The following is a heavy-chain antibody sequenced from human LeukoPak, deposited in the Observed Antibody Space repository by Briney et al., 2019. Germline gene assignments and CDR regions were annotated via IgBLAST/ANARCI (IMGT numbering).Heavy chain of an antibody. CDR1: GGSISSYY. V-gene: IGHV4-59*01. CDR3: ARDGNFDDAFDI. CDR2: IYYSGST. J-gene: IGHJ3*02. Sequence: SETLSLTCTVSGGSISSYYWSWIRQPPGKGLEWIGHIYYSGSTNYNPSLKSRVTISVDTSKNQFSLKLSSVTAADTAVYYCARDGNFDDAFDIWGQGTMVTVSS. D-gene: IGHD1-7*01.